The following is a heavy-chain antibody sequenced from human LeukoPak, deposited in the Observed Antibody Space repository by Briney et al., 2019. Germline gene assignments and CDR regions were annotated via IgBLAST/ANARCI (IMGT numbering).Heavy chain of an antibody. CDR3: AREVVLDV. J-gene: IGHJ6*04. CDR2: ISAYNGNT. D-gene: IGHD2-2*01. V-gene: IGHV1-18*01. CDR1: GYTLTELS. Sequence: ASVKVSCKVSGYTLTELSMHWVRQAPGQGLEWMGWISAYNGNTNYAQKLQGRVTMTTDTSTSTAYMELRSLRSDDTAVYYCAREVVLDVWGKGTTVTVSS.